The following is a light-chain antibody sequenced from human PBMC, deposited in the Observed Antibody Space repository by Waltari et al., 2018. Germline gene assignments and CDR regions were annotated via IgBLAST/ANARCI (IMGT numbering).Light chain of an antibody. Sequence: DVVMTQSPLSLPVTLGQPASLPCRSSQSLVYSDGNTYLNWFPQRPGQSPRRLIYEVSKRDSGVPDRFSGSGSGTDFTLKISRVEADDVGFYYCMQGTHWPRTFGQGTKVEIK. CDR2: EVS. CDR1: QSLVYSDGNTY. J-gene: IGKJ1*01. V-gene: IGKV2-30*01. CDR3: MQGTHWPRT.